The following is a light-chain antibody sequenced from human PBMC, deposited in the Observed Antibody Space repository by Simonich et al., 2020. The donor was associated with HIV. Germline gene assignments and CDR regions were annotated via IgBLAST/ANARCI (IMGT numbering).Light chain of an antibody. J-gene: IGKJ1*01. V-gene: IGKV3-15*01. CDR1: QSVSSN. Sequence: EIVMTQSPATLSVSPGERATLSCRASQSVSSNLAWYQQKPGQAPRLLIYGASTRATGIPASFSGSGSGTEFTLTISSLQSEDFAVYYCQQYGSSHPWTFGQGTKVEIK. CDR3: QQYGSSHPWT. CDR2: GAS.